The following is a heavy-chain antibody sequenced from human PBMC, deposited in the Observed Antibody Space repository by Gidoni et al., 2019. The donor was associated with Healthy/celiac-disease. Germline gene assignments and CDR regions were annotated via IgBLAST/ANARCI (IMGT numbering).Heavy chain of an antibody. CDR3: ARHFSPHSSSPEEIDMVLGYYYGMDV. J-gene: IGHJ6*02. CDR1: GYSFTSYW. V-gene: IGHV5-51*01. D-gene: IGHD6-13*01. Sequence: EVQLVQSGAEVKKPGESLKISWTGSGYSFTSYWIGWVRQMPGKGLEWMGIIYPGYSDTRYSPSFQGQVTISADKSLSTAYLQWSSLKASDTAMYYCARHFSPHSSSPEEIDMVLGYYYGMDVWGQGTTVTVSS. CDR2: IYPGYSDT.